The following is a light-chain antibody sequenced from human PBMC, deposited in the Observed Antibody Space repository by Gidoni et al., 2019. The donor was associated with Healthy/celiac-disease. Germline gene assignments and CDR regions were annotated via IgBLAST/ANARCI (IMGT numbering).Light chain of an antibody. CDR3: QQYGSSRWT. CDR1: QSVRSSY. V-gene: IGKV3-20*01. Sequence: EIVLTQSPGTLSLSPGERATLSCRASQSVRSSYLAWYQQKPGQAPRLLIYGASSRATGIPDRFSGSVSETDFTLTISRLEPEDFAVYYCQQYGSSRWTFGQGTKVEIK. J-gene: IGKJ1*01. CDR2: GAS.